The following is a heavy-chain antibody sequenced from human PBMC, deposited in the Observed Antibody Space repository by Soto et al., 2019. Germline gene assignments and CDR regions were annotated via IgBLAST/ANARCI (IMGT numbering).Heavy chain of an antibody. V-gene: IGHV3-7*04. J-gene: IGHJ6*03. CDR1: GFMFSSYC. CDR3: ARVPSTRDVWSYGVGGRYYYYYMDV. CDR2: IKQDGSER. Sequence: EVQQMESGGDLVQPGGSLGLSCAASGFMFSSYCMSWLRQAPGQGPESVAHIKQDGSERYYVDPVKGRFTISRDNAKNSLYLQMDSLRAEDTAVYYCARVPSTRDVWSYGVGGRYYYYYMDVWGKGTTVTVSS. D-gene: IGHD1-26*01.